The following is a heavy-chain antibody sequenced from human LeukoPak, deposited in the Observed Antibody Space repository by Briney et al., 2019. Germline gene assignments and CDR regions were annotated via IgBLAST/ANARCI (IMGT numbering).Heavy chain of an antibody. J-gene: IGHJ4*02. D-gene: IGHD4-23*01. Sequence: GGSLRLSCAASGFTFSSNYMSWVRQAPGKGLEWVSLIYSGGTTYYSDSVRGRFTISRDNSKNTLYLQMNSLRAEDTAVYYCARRAGGYSHPYDYWGQGILVTVSS. V-gene: IGHV3-53*01. CDR3: ARRAGGYSHPYDY. CDR1: GFTFSSNY. CDR2: IYSGGTT.